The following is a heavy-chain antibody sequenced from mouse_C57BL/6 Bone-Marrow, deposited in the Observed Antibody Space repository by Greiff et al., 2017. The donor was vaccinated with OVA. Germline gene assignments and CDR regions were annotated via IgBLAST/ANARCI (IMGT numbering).Heavy chain of an antibody. V-gene: IGHV1-59*01. CDR3: ARGDGYYKGYYFDY. CDR1: GYTFTSYW. Sequence: QVQLKQPGAELVRPGTSVKLSCKASGYTFTSYWMHWVKQRPGQGLEWIGVIDPSDSYTNYNQKFKGKATLTVDTSSSTAYMQLSSLTSEDSAVYYCARGDGYYKGYYFDYWGQGTTLTVSS. J-gene: IGHJ2*01. D-gene: IGHD2-3*01. CDR2: IDPSDSYT.